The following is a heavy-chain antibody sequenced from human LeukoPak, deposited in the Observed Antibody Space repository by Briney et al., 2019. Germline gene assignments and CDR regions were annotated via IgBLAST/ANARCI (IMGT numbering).Heavy chain of an antibody. CDR3: AKPIDDDSSGYYKH. D-gene: IGHD3-22*01. Sequence: GGSLRVSCAASGFTFSSYAMSWVRQAPGKGLEWVSAISGSGGSTYYADSVKGRFTISRDNSKNTLYLQMNSLRAEDTAVYYCAKPIDDDSSGYYKHWGQGTLVTVSS. CDR1: GFTFSSYA. V-gene: IGHV3-23*01. CDR2: ISGSGGST. J-gene: IGHJ4*02.